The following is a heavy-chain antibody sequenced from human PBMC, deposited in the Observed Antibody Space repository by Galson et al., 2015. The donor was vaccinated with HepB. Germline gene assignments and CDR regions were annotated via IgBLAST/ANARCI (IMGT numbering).Heavy chain of an antibody. CDR2: MNPNSGNT. D-gene: IGHD6-19*01. Sequence: SVKVSCKASGYTFTSYDINWVRQATGQGLEWMGWMNPNSGNTGYAQKFQGRVTMTRNTSISTAYMELSSLRSEDTAVYYCARTRWMGGWYGLDYWGQGTLVTVSS. V-gene: IGHV1-8*01. CDR1: GYTFTSYD. CDR3: ARTRWMGGWYGLDY. J-gene: IGHJ4*02.